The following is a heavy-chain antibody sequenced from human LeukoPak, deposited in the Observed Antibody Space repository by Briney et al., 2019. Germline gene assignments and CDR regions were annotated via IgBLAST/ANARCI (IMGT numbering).Heavy chain of an antibody. Sequence: GGSLRLSCAASGFTFSSYAMSWVRQAPGKGLEWVSAISGSGGSTYYADSVKGRFTISRDNSKNTLYLQMNSLRAEDTAVYYCAKDFFHAMIQLCFDYWARGPLVPVS. CDR3: AKDFFHAMIQLCFDY. CDR1: GFTFSSYA. D-gene: IGHD5-18*01. V-gene: IGHV3-23*01. J-gene: IGHJ4*02. CDR2: ISGSGGST.